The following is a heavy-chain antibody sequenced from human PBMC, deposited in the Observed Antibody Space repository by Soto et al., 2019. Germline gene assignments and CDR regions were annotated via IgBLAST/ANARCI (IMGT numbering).Heavy chain of an antibody. J-gene: IGHJ3*02. D-gene: IGHD2-15*01. CDR3: ARNHRGGTDAFDI. CDR1: GYTFTSFG. V-gene: IGHV1-18*01. Sequence: QVQLVQSGAEVKKPGASVKVSCKASGYTFTSFGISWVRQSPGQGLEWMGWISAYNGNTNYAENLQGRVTMTTDTATSTAYMELRSLRSDDTAVYYCARNHRGGTDAFDIWGQGTMVTVSS. CDR2: ISAYNGNT.